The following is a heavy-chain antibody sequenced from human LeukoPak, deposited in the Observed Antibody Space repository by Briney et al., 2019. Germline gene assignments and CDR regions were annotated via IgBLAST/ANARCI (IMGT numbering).Heavy chain of an antibody. Sequence: PGGSLRLSCAASGFTFSNYAMSWVRQAPGKGLQWVSVIYSDGSTYHADSVKGRFTISRDNSKNTLYLQMNSLRAEDTAVYYCARAAYGSNGYTAEVADYWGQGTLVTVSS. CDR3: ARAAYGSNGYTAEVADY. D-gene: IGHD3-22*01. CDR1: GFTFSNYA. CDR2: IYSDGST. J-gene: IGHJ4*02. V-gene: IGHV3-53*01.